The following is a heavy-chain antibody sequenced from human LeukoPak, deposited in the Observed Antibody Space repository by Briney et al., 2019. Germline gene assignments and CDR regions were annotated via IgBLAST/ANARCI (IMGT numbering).Heavy chain of an antibody. CDR1: GGSISSYY. V-gene: IGHV4-59*01. CDR2: IYYSGST. Sequence: SETLSLTCTVSGGSISSYYWSWIRQPPGKGLEWIGYIYYSGSTNYNPSLKSRVTISVDTSKNQFSLKLSSVTAADTAVYYCARVSGYDWESFYDYWGQGTLVTVSS. D-gene: IGHD5-12*01. CDR3: ARVSGYDWESFYDY. J-gene: IGHJ4*02.